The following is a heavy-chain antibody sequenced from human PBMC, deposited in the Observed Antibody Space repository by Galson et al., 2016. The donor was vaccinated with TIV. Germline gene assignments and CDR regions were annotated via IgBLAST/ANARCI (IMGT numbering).Heavy chain of an antibody. D-gene: IGHD3-22*01. CDR3: ATVAWFPGLSLDS. CDR2: FDPEAGRT. Sequence: SVKVSCKVSGYTLSEIAMHWVRQAPGEGLEWVGGFDPEAGRTIYAQKFHGRVTVTEGTATDTAYMELNNLRSDDTAVYYCATVAWFPGLSLDSWGQGILVTVSS. CDR1: GYTLSEIA. J-gene: IGHJ4*02. V-gene: IGHV1-24*01.